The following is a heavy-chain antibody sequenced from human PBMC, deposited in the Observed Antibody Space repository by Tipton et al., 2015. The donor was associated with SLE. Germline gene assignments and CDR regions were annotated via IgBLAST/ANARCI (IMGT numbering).Heavy chain of an antibody. J-gene: IGHJ4*02. Sequence: TLSLTCAVYGGSFNNYYWSWIPPPPGKGLEWIGEIHHSGSTNYNPSLKSRVTLSVDTSKNQFSLKLSSVTAADTAVYYCARGIRKEMLGKSGPLGYWGQGTLVTVSS. D-gene: IGHD3-3*01. CDR1: GGSFNNYY. V-gene: IGHV4-34*01. CDR2: IHHSGST. CDR3: ARGIRKEMLGKSGPLGY.